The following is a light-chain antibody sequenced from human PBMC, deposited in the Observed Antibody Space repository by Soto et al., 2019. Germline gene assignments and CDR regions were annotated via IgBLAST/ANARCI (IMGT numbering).Light chain of an antibody. CDR1: SSNIGSNA. CDR3: AAWDDSLNGPV. J-gene: IGLJ2*01. V-gene: IGLV1-44*01. CDR2: STN. Sequence: QTVVTQPPSASGTPGQRVTISCSGSSSNIGSNAVNWYQQLPGTAPKLLIYSTNQRPSGVPDRFSGSKSGTSASLAISGLQSDDEADYYCAAWDDSLNGPVFGGGTKVTVL.